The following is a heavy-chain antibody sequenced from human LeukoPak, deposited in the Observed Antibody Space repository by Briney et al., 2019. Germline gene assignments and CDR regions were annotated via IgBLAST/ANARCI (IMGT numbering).Heavy chain of an antibody. CDR3: ARDNSVGETAWWFDP. CDR1: GGTFSSYA. V-gene: IGHV1-69*01. D-gene: IGHD1-26*01. J-gene: IGHJ5*02. CDR2: IIPIFGTA. Sequence: SVKVSCKASGGTFSSYAISWVRQAPGQGLEWMGGIIPIFGTANYAQKFQGRVTITADESTSTAYMELTSLTSDDTAVYYCARDNSVGETAWWFDPWGQGTLVTVSS.